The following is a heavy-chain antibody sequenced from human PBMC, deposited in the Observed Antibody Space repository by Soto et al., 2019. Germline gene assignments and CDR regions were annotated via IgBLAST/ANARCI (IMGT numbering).Heavy chain of an antibody. CDR3: ARVGPTTVVTPYWYFDL. Sequence: QVQLQQWGAGLLKTSETLSLTCAVYGGSFSGYYWSWIRQPPGKGLEWIGEIKHSGSTNYNPSLKIRVTISVDTSKSQFSLKLSSVTAAETAVYDCARVGPTTVVTPYWYFDLWGRGTLVTVSS. CDR2: IKHSGST. J-gene: IGHJ2*01. D-gene: IGHD4-17*01. V-gene: IGHV4-34*01. CDR1: GGSFSGYY.